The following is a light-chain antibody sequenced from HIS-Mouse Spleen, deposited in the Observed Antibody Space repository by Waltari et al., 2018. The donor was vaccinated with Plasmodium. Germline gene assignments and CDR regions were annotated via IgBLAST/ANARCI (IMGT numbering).Light chain of an antibody. CDR2: EES. Sequence: SYELTQPPSVSVSPGQTARITCSGDALPKKYPYLYQHNSGQATVLVIYEESKRPTGIPERFSGSSSGTMATLTISGAQVEDEADYYCYSTDSSGNHRVFGGGTKLTVL. V-gene: IGLV3-10*01. CDR1: ALPKKY. J-gene: IGLJ3*02. CDR3: YSTDSSGNHRV.